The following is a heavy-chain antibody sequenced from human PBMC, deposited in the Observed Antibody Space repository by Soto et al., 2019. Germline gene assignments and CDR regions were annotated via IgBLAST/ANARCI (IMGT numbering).Heavy chain of an antibody. J-gene: IGHJ3*02. V-gene: IGHV4-30-2*01. CDR3: ARGLTYYYDSSGYPLHAFDI. CDR2: IYHSGST. D-gene: IGHD3-22*01. Sequence: QLQLRESGSGLVKPSQTLSLTCAVSGGSISSGGYSWSWIRQPPGKGLEWIGYIYHSGSTYYNPSLKSRVTISVDRSKNQFSLKLSSVTAADTAVYYCARGLTYYYDSSGYPLHAFDIWGQGTMVTVSS. CDR1: GGSISSGGYS.